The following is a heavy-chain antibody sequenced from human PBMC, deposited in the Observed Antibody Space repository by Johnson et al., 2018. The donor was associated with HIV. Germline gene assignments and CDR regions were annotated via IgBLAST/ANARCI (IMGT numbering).Heavy chain of an antibody. D-gene: IGHD3-22*01. CDR2: IYSGDST. J-gene: IGHJ3*02. CDR1: GFTVSSNY. Sequence: VQLVESGGGLVQPGGSLRLSCAASGFTVSSNYMNWVRQAPGKGLDWVSLIYSGDSTYYADSVKGRFSISRDNSKNTLYLQMNSLRAEDTAVYYCARETRDSRSAFDIWGQGTMVTVSS. CDR3: ARETRDSRSAFDI. V-gene: IGHV3-66*01.